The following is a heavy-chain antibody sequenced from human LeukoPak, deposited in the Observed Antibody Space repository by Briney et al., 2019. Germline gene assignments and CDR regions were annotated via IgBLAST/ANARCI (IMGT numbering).Heavy chain of an antibody. Sequence: GGSLRLSCEASGLNFSSYGMIWVRQAPGKGLQWVSAITGDGTTTYYADSVKGRFTISRDNSKNMLYLQMSSLRAEDTAVYYCAKMQGYFDYWGQGTLVPVSS. J-gene: IGHJ4*02. CDR2: ITGDGTTT. V-gene: IGHV3-23*01. CDR3: AKMQGYFDY. CDR1: GLNFSSYG.